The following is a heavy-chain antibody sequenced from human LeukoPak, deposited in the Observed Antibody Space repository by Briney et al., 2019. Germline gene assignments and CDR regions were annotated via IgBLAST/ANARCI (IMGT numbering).Heavy chain of an antibody. V-gene: IGHV5-51*01. CDR3: ARRNDYYYGVGRLYHGMDV. Sequence: RGESLKISCKGSGYSFTSYWIGWVRQMPGKGLEWMGIIYPGDSDTRYSPSFQGQVTISADKSISTAYLQWISLKASDTATYYCARRNDYYYGVGRLYHGMDVWGQGTTVTVSS. CDR2: IYPGDSDT. J-gene: IGHJ6*01. D-gene: IGHD3-10*01. CDR1: GYSFTSYW.